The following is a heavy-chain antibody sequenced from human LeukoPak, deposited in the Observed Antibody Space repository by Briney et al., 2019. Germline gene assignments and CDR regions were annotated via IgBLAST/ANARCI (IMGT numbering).Heavy chain of an antibody. J-gene: IGHJ5*02. Sequence: GGSLRLSCAVSGFTFSSYWMSWVRQAPGKGLEWVGSIKEEGSEKHYVDSVKGRFTISRDNAKNSLYLQMNSLRAEDTAVYYCARGHYQLSWGQGILVTVSS. V-gene: IGHV3-7*01. CDR2: IKEEGSEK. CDR1: GFTFSSYW. CDR3: ARGHYQLS. D-gene: IGHD2-2*01.